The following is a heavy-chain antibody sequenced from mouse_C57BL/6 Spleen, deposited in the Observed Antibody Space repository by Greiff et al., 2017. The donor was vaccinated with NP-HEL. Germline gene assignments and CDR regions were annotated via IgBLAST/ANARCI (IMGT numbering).Heavy chain of an antibody. CDR3: ARSDDEYDYAMDY. CDR1: GFNIKNTY. D-gene: IGHD5-1*01. V-gene: IGHV14-3*01. Sequence: VQLLQSVAELVRPGASVKLSCTASGFNIKNTYMHWVHQSPEQGLEWIGSINPANGNTKYAPTFQGQAPITSDTSSNTAYLELSSMRSEDTAIDYCARSDDEYDYAMDYWGQGTSVTVSS. CDR2: INPANGNT. J-gene: IGHJ4*01.